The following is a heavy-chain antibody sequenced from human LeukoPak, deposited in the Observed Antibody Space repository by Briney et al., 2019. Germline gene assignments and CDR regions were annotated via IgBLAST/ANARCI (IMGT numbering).Heavy chain of an antibody. D-gene: IGHD5-18*01. Sequence: SETLSLTCTVSGYSISSGYYWGWIRQPPGKGLEWIGSIYRSGSTYYNPSLKSRVTISVDTSKNQFSLKLSSVTAADTAVYYCAGGYSYPDAFDIWGQGTMVAVSS. V-gene: IGHV4-38-2*02. CDR2: IYRSGST. J-gene: IGHJ3*02. CDR1: GYSISSGYY. CDR3: AGGYSYPDAFDI.